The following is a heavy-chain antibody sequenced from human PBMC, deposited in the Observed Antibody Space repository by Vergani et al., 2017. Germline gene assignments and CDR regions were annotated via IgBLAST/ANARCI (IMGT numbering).Heavy chain of an antibody. CDR1: GFTFSSYW. D-gene: IGHD3-22*01. J-gene: IGHJ5*02. CDR3: ARLVYDDSSGYPYNNWFDP. Sequence: EVQLVESGGGLVQPGGSLRLSCAASGFTFSSYWMHWVRQAPGKGLVWVSRINSDGSSTSYADSVKGRFTISRDNAKNTLYLQMNSLRAEDTAVYYCARLVYDDSSGYPYNNWFDPWGQGTLVTVSS. V-gene: IGHV3-74*01. CDR2: INSDGSST.